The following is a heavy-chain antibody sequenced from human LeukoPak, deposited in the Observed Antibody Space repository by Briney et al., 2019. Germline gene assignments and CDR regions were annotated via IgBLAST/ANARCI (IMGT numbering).Heavy chain of an antibody. J-gene: IGHJ4*02. CDR2: ISSSSSTR. CDR1: GFTFSSYS. D-gene: IGHD6-13*01. V-gene: IGHV3-48*04. CDR3: AIPPYSSSWYGYYFDY. Sequence: GGSLRLSCAASGFTFSSYSMNWVRQAPGKGLEWVSYISSSSSTRYYADSVKGRFTISRDNAKNSLYLQMNSLRAEDTAVYYCAIPPYSSSWYGYYFDYWGQGTLVTVSS.